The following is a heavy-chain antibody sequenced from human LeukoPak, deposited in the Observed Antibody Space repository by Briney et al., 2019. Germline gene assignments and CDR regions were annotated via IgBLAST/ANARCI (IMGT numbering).Heavy chain of an antibody. Sequence: ASVKVSCKASGGSFSSYAISWVRQAPGQGLEWMGGIIPIFGTANYAQKFQGRVTITTDESTSTAYMELSSLRSEDTAVYYCARFKPRDGYNYYFDYWGQGTLVTVSS. D-gene: IGHD5-24*01. J-gene: IGHJ4*02. CDR1: GGSFSSYA. V-gene: IGHV1-69*05. CDR2: IIPIFGTA. CDR3: ARFKPRDGYNYYFDY.